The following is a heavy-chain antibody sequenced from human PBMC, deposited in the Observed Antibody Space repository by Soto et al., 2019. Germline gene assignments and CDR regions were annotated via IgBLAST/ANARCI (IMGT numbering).Heavy chain of an antibody. Sequence: EVQLLESGGGLVQPGGSLRLSCAASGFTFRNYAMSWVRQPPGKGLEWVSMITGSGGSAYHADSVKGRFTISRDNSENTLYMQMNSLGAEDTAIYYCAREGYGGAPCGHWGQGALVTVAS. V-gene: IGHV3-23*01. D-gene: IGHD2-15*01. CDR1: GFTFRNYA. CDR2: ITGSGGSA. J-gene: IGHJ4*02. CDR3: AREGYGGAPCGH.